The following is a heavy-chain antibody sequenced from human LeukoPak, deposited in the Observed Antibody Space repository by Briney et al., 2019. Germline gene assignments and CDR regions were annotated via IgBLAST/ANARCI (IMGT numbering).Heavy chain of an antibody. D-gene: IGHD4-17*01. CDR3: ATESNPPIAYGGHY. CDR2: IHYSGPT. V-gene: IGHV4-34*01. Sequence: SETLSLTCAVYGGSFSGYYWSWIRQPPGKGLEWIGSIHYSGPTYYNPSLKSRVTISIDTSKSQFSLKLTSVTAADTAVYYCATESNPPIAYGGHYWGQGTLVTVSS. J-gene: IGHJ4*02. CDR1: GGSFSGYY.